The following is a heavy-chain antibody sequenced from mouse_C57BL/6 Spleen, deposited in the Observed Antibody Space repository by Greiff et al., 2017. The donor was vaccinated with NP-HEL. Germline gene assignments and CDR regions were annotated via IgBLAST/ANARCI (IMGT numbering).Heavy chain of an antibody. D-gene: IGHD1-1*01. Sequence: EVKLVESGGGLVKPGGSLKLSCAASGFTFSSYAMSWVRQTPEKRLEWVATISDGGSYTYYPDNLKGRFTISRDNAKNNLYLQMSHLKSEDTAMYYCARAGSPFDYWGQGTTLTVSS. V-gene: IGHV5-4*03. CDR1: GFTFSSYA. J-gene: IGHJ2*01. CDR2: ISDGGSYT. CDR3: ARAGSPFDY.